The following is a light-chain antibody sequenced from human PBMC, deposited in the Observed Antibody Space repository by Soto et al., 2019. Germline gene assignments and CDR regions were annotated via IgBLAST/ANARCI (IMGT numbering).Light chain of an antibody. V-gene: IGKV3-20*01. CDR3: QQYSSSPPEFT. J-gene: IGKJ3*01. Sequence: EIVLTQSPGTLSLSPGERATLSCRASQSISSNYLAWYQQRPGQAPRLLIFGASYRATGIPDRFSGSGSGTDFTLTISRLEPEDFAVYYCQQYSSSPPEFTFAPRNRVDSK. CDR1: QSISSNY. CDR2: GAS.